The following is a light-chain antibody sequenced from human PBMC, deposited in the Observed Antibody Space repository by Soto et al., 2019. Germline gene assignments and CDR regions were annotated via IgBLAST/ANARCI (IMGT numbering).Light chain of an antibody. CDR3: QQYGSSPWT. J-gene: IGKJ1*01. V-gene: IGKV3-20*01. CDR2: LAS. CDR1: QSVTNNY. Sequence: EIVLTQSPGTLSLSPGERATLSWRASQSVTNNYLAWYQQKAGQAPRLLIYLASNRAAGTPDRFSGSGSGADFTLTINRLEPEDFAVYFCQQYGSSPWTFGQGTKVDIK.